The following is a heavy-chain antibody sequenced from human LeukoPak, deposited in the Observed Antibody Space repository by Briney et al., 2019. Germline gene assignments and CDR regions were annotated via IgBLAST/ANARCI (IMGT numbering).Heavy chain of an antibody. CDR3: ARIIEDPTVTTRSFFYYYYYMDV. CDR1: GFTFRTYN. V-gene: IGHV3-21*06. J-gene: IGHJ6*03. D-gene: IGHD4-11*01. Sequence: GGSLRLSCAASGFTFRTYNMNWVRQAPGKGLEWVSSITTSSTYIYYADSVKGRFTISRDNAKNSLYLQMNSLRAEDTAVYYCARIIEDPTVTTRSFFYYYYYMDVWGKGTTVTVSS. CDR2: ITTSSTYI.